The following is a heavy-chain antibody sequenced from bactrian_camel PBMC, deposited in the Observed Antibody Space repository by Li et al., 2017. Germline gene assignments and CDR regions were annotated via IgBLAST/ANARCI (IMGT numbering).Heavy chain of an antibody. CDR1: GFTFGSYA. CDR2: INSGGGST. Sequence: VQLVESGGDSVQPGGALKLSCAASGFTFGSYAMSWVRQAPGKGLEWVSAINSGGGSTYYADSVKGRLTISRDNAKNTLYLQMNSLKPEDTAMYYCAADGRVGVVWDYWGQGTQVTVS. J-gene: IGHJ4*01. D-gene: IGHD5*01. CDR3: AADGRVGVVWDY. V-gene: IGHV3S31*01.